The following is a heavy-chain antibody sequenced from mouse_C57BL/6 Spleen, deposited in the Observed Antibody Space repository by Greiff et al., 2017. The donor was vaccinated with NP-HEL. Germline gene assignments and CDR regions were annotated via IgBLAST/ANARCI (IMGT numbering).Heavy chain of an antibody. V-gene: IGHV1-64*01. CDR2: IHPNSGST. D-gene: IGHD1-1*01. J-gene: IGHJ4*01. CDR1: GYTFTSYW. Sequence: QVQLQQPGAELVKPGASVKLSCKASGYTFTSYWMHWVKQRPGQGLEWIGMIHPNSGSTNYNEKFKSKATLTVDKSSSTAYMQLSSLTSEDSAVYSGERATTVVANRPWNYAMDYWGQGTSVTVSS. CDR3: ERATTVVANRPWNYAMDY.